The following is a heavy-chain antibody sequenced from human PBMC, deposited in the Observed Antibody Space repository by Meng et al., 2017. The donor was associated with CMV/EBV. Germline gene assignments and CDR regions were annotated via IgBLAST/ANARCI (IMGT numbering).Heavy chain of an antibody. J-gene: IGHJ4*02. Sequence: ASVNVSCQASVYTFTSYGISWVRQAPGQGLEWMGWISAYNGNTNYAQKLQGRVTMTTDTSTSTAYMELRSLRSDHTAVYYCARGGVVVGTSDFDYWGQGTLVTVSS. D-gene: IGHD3-22*01. CDR1: VYTFTSYG. V-gene: IGHV1-18*01. CDR3: ARGGVVVGTSDFDY. CDR2: ISAYNGNT.